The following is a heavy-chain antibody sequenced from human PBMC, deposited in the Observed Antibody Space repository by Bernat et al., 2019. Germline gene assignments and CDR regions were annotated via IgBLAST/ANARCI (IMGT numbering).Heavy chain of an antibody. CDR3: ARRLKLLSTGDAFDL. CDR1: GGSISSFY. Sequence: QVQLQESGPGLVKPSETLSLTCTVSGGSISSFYLTWIRQPPGKGLEWIGYIYYSGSTNYNPSLKSRVTISVDTSKNQFSLKLSSVTAADTAVYYCARRLKLLSTGDAFDLWGQGTMVTVSS. CDR2: IYYSGST. D-gene: IGHD3-10*01. V-gene: IGHV4-59*08. J-gene: IGHJ3*01.